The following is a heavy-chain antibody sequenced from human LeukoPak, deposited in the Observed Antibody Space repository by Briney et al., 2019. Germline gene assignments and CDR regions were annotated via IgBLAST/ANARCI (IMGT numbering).Heavy chain of an antibody. J-gene: IGHJ4*02. CDR3: AKDARIVMKVVVRGARPYYFDY. Sequence: SETLSLTCTVSGGSISSYYWSWIRQPPGKGLEWIGYIYYSGSTNYNPSLKSRVTISVDTSKNQFSLKLSSVTAADTAVYYCAKDARIVMKVVVRGARPYYFDYWGQGTLVTVSS. CDR1: GGSISSYY. V-gene: IGHV4-59*01. D-gene: IGHD3-22*01. CDR2: IYYSGST.